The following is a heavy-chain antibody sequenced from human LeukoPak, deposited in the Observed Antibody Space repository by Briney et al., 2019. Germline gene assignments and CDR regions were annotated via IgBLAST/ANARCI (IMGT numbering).Heavy chain of an antibody. CDR3: AKDIAARLSEAFDI. CDR1: GFTFSSYG. CDR2: IRYDGSNK. Sequence: GGSLRLSCAASGFTFSSYGMHWVRQAPGKGLEWLAFIRYDGSNKYYADSVKGRFTISRDNSKDTLYLQMNSLRAEDTAVYYCAKDIAARLSEAFDIWGQGTTVTVSS. J-gene: IGHJ3*02. D-gene: IGHD6-6*01. V-gene: IGHV3-30*02.